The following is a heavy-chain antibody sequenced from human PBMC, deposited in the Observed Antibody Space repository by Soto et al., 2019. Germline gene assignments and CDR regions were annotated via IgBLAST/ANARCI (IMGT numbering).Heavy chain of an antibody. V-gene: IGHV4-34*01. Sequence: SETLSLTCAVYGGSFSGYYCTWIRQRPGTGKGWIGEINPSGSTNYNPSLKSRVTISVDTSKNQFSLKLSSVTAADTAVYYCARPAPLRGTLTGYVNYFDPWGQGLLVTVSS. CDR2: INPSGST. CDR1: GGSFSGYY. CDR3: ARPAPLRGTLTGYVNYFDP. J-gene: IGHJ5*02. D-gene: IGHD3-9*01.